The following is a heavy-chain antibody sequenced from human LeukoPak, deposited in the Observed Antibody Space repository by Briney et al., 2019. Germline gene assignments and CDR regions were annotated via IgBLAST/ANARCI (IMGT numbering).Heavy chain of an antibody. CDR1: GFTFSSYG. Sequence: GGSLRLSCAASGFTFSSYGMHWVHQAPGKGLEWVAVISYDGSNKYYADSVKGRFTISRDNSKNTLYLQMNSLRAEDTAVYYCARGAYEIVVVTAPTYWGQGTLVTVSS. V-gene: IGHV3-30*03. CDR3: ARGAYEIVVVTAPTY. CDR2: ISYDGSNK. D-gene: IGHD2-21*02. J-gene: IGHJ4*02.